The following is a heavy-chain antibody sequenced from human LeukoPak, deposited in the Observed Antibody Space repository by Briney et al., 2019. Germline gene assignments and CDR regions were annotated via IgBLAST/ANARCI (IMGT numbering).Heavy chain of an antibody. CDR1: GYTFTSYD. CDR3: AREYKWNFDY. Sequence: ASVKVSCKASGYTFTSYDINWVRQATGQGLEWMGWMNPNSGNTGYAQKFQGRVTMTRNTSINTAYLELSGLTSEDTAVYYCAREYKWNFDYWGQGTLVTVSS. CDR2: MNPNSGNT. D-gene: IGHD1-20*01. J-gene: IGHJ4*02. V-gene: IGHV1-8*01.